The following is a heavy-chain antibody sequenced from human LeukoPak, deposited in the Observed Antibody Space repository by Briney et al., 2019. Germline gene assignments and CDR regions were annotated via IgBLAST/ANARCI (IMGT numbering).Heavy chain of an antibody. V-gene: IGHV3-23*01. CDR1: GFTFSSYG. J-gene: IGHJ3*02. Sequence: GGTLRLSCAASGFTFSSYGMSWVRQAPGKGLEWVSAISGSGGSTYYADSVKGRFTISRDNSKNSLYLQMNSLRAEDTALYYCAKDTASSGYRGYAFDIWGQGTMVTVSS. D-gene: IGHD3-22*01. CDR2: ISGSGGST. CDR3: AKDTASSGYRGYAFDI.